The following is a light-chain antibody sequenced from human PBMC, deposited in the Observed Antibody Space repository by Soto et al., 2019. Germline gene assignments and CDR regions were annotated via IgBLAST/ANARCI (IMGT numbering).Light chain of an antibody. V-gene: IGKV1-39*01. Sequence: DIQLTQSPSSLSASVGDTVNITCRTSQSISIYLNWYQQKPGKAPKLLIYSASILQVGGPGRLSGSGSGTDFTLTLISLQPEDFATYYCQKFQSFSRTFGQGTKVDIK. CDR1: QSISIY. CDR3: QKFQSFSRT. J-gene: IGKJ1*01. CDR2: SAS.